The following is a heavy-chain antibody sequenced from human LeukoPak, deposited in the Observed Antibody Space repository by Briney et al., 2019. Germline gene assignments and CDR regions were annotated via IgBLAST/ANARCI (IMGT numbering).Heavy chain of an antibody. V-gene: IGHV1-69*01. CDR3: ARSRAGGSYSSSWFWSSIYY. J-gene: IGHJ4*02. CDR2: IIPIFGTA. D-gene: IGHD6-13*01. Sequence: GSSVKVSCKASGGTFSSYAISWVRQAPGQGLGWMGGIIPIFGTANYAQKFQGRVTITADESTSTAYMELSSLRSEDTAVYYCARSRAGGSYSSSWFWSSIYYWGQGTLVTVSS. CDR1: GGTFSSYA.